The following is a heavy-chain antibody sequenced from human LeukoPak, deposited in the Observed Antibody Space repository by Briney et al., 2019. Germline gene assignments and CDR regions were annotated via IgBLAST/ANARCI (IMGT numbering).Heavy chain of an antibody. CDR2: ISYDGSNK. D-gene: IGHD5-24*01. V-gene: IGHV3-30*04. CDR3: ARGAARMVEMATIISFEY. J-gene: IGHJ4*02. Sequence: GGSLRLSCAASGFTFSSYAIHWVRQAPGKGLEWVAVISYDGSNKYYADSVKGRFTISRDNSKNTLYLQMNSVRAEDTAVYYCARGAARMVEMATIISFEYWGQGTLVTVSS. CDR1: GFTFSSYA.